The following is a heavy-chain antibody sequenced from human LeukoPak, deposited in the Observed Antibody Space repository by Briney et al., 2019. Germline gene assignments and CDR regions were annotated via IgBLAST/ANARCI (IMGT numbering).Heavy chain of an antibody. Sequence: GSLRLSCAASGFALSSHWMTWVRQVPGRGPEWVANVNRDGSETYYLDSVKGRFTISKDNAKNSLYLQMNSLRAEDTALYHCARNNGMDVWGQGTTVIVSS. CDR2: VNRDGSET. CDR3: ARNNGMDV. J-gene: IGHJ6*02. V-gene: IGHV3-7*03. CDR1: GFALSSHW.